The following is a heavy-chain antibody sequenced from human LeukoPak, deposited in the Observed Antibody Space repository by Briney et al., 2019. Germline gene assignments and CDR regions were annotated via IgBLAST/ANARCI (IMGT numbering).Heavy chain of an antibody. J-gene: IGHJ6*03. CDR2: TSSSGSTI. Sequence: GGSLRLSCAASGFTFSSYEMNWVRQAPGKGLEWVSYTSSSGSTIYYADSVKGRFTISRDNAKNSLYLQMNSLRAEDTAVYYCARASDTLYYYYYYMDVWGKGTTVTVSS. V-gene: IGHV3-48*03. CDR1: GFTFSSYE. D-gene: IGHD2-15*01. CDR3: ARASDTLYYYYYYMDV.